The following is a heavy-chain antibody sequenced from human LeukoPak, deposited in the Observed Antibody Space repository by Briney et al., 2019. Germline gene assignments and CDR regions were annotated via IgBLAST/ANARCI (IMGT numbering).Heavy chain of an antibody. CDR2: ISGSGGST. CDR3: AKKGGGLRYFDWLLSSDYYYYMDV. Sequence: GGSLRLSCAASGFTFSSYAMSWVRQAPGKGLEWVSAISGSGGSTYYADSVKGRFTISRDNSKNTLYLQVNSLRAEDTAVYYCAKKGGGLRYFDWLLSSDYYYYMDVWGKGTTVTISS. CDR1: GFTFSSYA. J-gene: IGHJ6*03. D-gene: IGHD3-9*01. V-gene: IGHV3-23*01.